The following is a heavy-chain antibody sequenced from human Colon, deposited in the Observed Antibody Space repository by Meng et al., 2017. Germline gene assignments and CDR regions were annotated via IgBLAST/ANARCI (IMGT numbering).Heavy chain of an antibody. CDR2: IYYSGST. V-gene: IGHV4-31*11. CDR1: GGSFSSGGYY. CDR3: ARAFVTMVRGVIIVDWFDP. J-gene: IGHJ5*02. Sequence: QVQLQQWGAGLLKPSETLSLTCAVYGGSFSSGGYYWSWIRQHPGKGLEWIGYIYYSGSTYYNPSLKSRVTISVDTSKNQFSLKLSSVTAADTAVYYCARAFVTMVRGVIIVDWFDPWGQGTLVTVSS. D-gene: IGHD3-10*01.